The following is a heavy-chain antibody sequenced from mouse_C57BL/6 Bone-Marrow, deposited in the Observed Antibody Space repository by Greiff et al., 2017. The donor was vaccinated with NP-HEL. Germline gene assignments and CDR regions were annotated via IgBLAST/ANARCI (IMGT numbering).Heavy chain of an antibody. CDR3: ARGTLYYAMDY. CDR1: GYTFTSYG. CDR2: IYPRSGNT. J-gene: IGHJ4*01. D-gene: IGHD3-3*01. Sequence: QVQLQQSGAELARPGASVKLSCKASGYTFTSYGISWVKQRTGQGLEWIGEIYPRSGNTYYNEKFKGKATLTADKYFSTAYMELRSLTSEDSAVYFCARGTLYYAMDYWGQGTSVTVSS. V-gene: IGHV1-81*01.